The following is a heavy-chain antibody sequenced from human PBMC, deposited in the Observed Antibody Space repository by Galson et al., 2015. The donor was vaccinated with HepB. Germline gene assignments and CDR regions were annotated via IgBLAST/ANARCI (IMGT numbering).Heavy chain of an antibody. Sequence: SLRLSCAASGFTFSRYDMNWVRQAPGKGLEWVSYITISSSYIHYADSVNGRFTISRDNARNSLYLQVSSLRVEDTAVYYCARDRGYCSSSGCRPYSFDYWGQGTLVTVSS. J-gene: IGHJ4*02. CDR1: GFTFSRYD. D-gene: IGHD2-2*01. V-gene: IGHV3-21*01. CDR3: ARDRGYCSSSGCRPYSFDY. CDR2: ITISSSYI.